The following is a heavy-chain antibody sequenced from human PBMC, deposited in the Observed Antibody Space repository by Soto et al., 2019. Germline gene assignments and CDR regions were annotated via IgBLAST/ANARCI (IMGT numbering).Heavy chain of an antibody. CDR3: VKWNGFGDS. J-gene: IGHJ4*02. Sequence: EVQLLESGGGSVQPGGSLKLSCAVSGFSISEYGVTGVRQPPGKGLYGVSGFRGGRGGTFYADSVRGRFTISRDDSRNRVYLQMDSLGVEDTAVYDCVKWNGFGDSWGQGPLVTVSS. V-gene: IGHV3-23*01. CDR2: FRGGRGGT. CDR1: GFSISEYG. D-gene: IGHD1-1*01.